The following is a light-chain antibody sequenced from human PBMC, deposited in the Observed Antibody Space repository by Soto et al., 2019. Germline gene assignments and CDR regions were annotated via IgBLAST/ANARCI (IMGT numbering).Light chain of an antibody. Sequence: DIVLTQSPDSLAVSLGERATINCKSGQNVLYWSNNKNYLAWYQQKPGQPPKLLIYWASARESGVPDRFSGSGSGTDFTLTISSLQAEDVAVYYCQQYFGPPFTFGPGTKVDVK. CDR2: WAS. V-gene: IGKV4-1*01. CDR1: QNVLYWSNNKNY. CDR3: QQYFGPPFT. J-gene: IGKJ3*01.